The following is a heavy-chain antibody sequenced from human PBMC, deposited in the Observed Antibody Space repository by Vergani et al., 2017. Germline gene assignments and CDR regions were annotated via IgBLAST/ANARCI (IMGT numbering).Heavy chain of an antibody. CDR2: ISGSGGCT. J-gene: IGHJ5*02. CDR3: ASSDVVPTGDWFDP. Sequence: EVQLLESGGGLVQPGGPLRLSCAASGFTLSRYAMRCVRQAPGKGLGWVSAISGSGGCTHYEDSVKGRFTIYRDNSKNTLFLQMNSLRAEDTAVYYCASSDVVPTGDWFDPWGQGTLVTGSS. CDR1: GFTLSRYA. D-gene: IGHD2-15*01. V-gene: IGHV3-23*01.